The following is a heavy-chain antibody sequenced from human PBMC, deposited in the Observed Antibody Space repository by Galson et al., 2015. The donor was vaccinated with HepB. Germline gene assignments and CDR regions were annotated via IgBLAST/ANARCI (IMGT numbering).Heavy chain of an antibody. CDR2: ISYDGSNK. D-gene: IGHD4-17*01. CDR3: AKASGGYGDYVSDY. Sequence: SLRLSCAASGFTFSSYGMHWVRQAPGKGLEWVAVISYDGSNKYYADSVKGRFTISRDNSENTLYLQMNSLRAEDTAVYYCAKASGGYGDYVSDYWGQGTLVTVSS. V-gene: IGHV3-30*18. CDR1: GFTFSSYG. J-gene: IGHJ4*02.